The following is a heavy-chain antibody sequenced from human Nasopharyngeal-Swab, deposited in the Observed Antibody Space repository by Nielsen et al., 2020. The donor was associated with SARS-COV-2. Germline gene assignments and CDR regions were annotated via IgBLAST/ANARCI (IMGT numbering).Heavy chain of an antibody. J-gene: IGHJ6*03. CDR3: ARARGEQWLVRSRYMDV. D-gene: IGHD6-19*01. CDR2: ISSSSSYI. V-gene: IGHV3-21*01. CDR1: GFTFSSYS. Sequence: GESLKISCAASGFTFSSYSMNWVRQAPGKGLEWVSSISSSSSYIYYADSVKGRFTISRDNAKNSLYPQMNSLRAEDTAVYYCARARGEQWLVRSRYMDVWGKGTTVTVSS.